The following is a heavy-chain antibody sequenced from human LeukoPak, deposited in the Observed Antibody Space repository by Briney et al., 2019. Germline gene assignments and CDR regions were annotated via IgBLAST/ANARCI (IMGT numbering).Heavy chain of an antibody. CDR2: INPNSGGT. D-gene: IGHD2-15*01. V-gene: IGHV1-2*02. CDR3: ARDGCSGGSCYSRWFDP. CDR1: GYTFTGYY. J-gene: IGHJ5*02. Sequence: GASVKVSCKASGYTFTGYYMHWVRQAPGQGLEWMGWINPNSGGTNYAQKFQGRVTMTRDTSISTAYMELSRLRSDDTAVYYCARDGCSGGSCYSRWFDPWGQGTLVTVSS.